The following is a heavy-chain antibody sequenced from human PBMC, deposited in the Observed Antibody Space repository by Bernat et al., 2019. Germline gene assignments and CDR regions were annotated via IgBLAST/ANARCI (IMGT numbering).Heavy chain of an antibody. D-gene: IGHD3-22*01. V-gene: IGHV3-11*05. CDR3: GLSGYYDSSGYLDY. Sequence: QVQLVESGGGLVKPGGSLRLSCAASGFTFSDYYMSWIRQAPGKGLEWVSYISSSSSYTNYADSVKGRFTISRDNAKNSLYLQMNSLRAEDTAVDYCGLSGYYDSSGYLDYWGQGTLVTVSS. CDR1: GFTFSDYY. CDR2: ISSSSSYT. J-gene: IGHJ4*02.